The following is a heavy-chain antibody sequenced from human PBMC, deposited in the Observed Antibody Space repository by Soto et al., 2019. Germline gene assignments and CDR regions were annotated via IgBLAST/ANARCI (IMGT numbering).Heavy chain of an antibody. Sequence: ASVKFSCKASGYTFTGYYMHWVRQAPGQGLEWMGWINPNSGGTNYAQKFQGRVTMTRDTSISTAYMELSRLRSDDTAVYYCARVFHIVGATTEFAYWGQGTLVTVS. J-gene: IGHJ4*02. CDR2: INPNSGGT. V-gene: IGHV1-2*02. D-gene: IGHD1-26*01. CDR3: ARVFHIVGATTEFAY. CDR1: GYTFTGYY.